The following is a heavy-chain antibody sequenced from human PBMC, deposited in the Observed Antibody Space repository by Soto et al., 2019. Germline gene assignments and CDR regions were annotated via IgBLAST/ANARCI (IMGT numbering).Heavy chain of an antibody. CDR2: IDPSYSYT. Sequence: GASLKIYCNGSGYSFTIYWISWLRQMPGKGLEWTGRIDPSYSYTNYSPSFQGHVTISADKSISTAYLQWSSLKASDTAMYYCARHIDLTEPFDYWGQGALVTVS. CDR1: GYSFTIYW. J-gene: IGHJ4*02. D-gene: IGHD2-21*01. V-gene: IGHV5-10-1*01. CDR3: ARHIDLTEPFDY.